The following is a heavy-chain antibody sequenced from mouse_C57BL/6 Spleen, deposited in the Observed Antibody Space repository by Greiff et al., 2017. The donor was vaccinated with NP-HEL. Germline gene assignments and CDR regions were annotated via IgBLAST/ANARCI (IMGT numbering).Heavy chain of an antibody. D-gene: IGHD2-4*01. V-gene: IGHV1-81*01. CDR1: GYTFTSYG. CDR3: ARGDDYLYYFDY. Sequence: VQLQESGAELARPGASVKLSCKASGYTFTSYGMSWVKQRTGQGLEWIGEIYPRSGNTYYNEKFKGKATLTADKSSSTAYMELRSLTSEDSAVYFCARGDDYLYYFDYWGQGTTLTVSS. CDR2: IYPRSGNT. J-gene: IGHJ2*01.